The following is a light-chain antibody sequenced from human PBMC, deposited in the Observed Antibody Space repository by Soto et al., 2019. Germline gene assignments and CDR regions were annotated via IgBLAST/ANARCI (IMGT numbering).Light chain of an antibody. CDR2: VGTGGIVG. V-gene: IGLV9-49*02. J-gene: IGLJ2*01. Sequence: QSVLTQPPSASTSLGASVTLTCTLSNGYSNYEVDWYQQRPGKGPHFVIRVGTGGIVGSKGDGIPDRFSVLGSGLNRYLTIKNIQEEDESDYYCGANHGGGSNFVYVFGGGTKLTVL. CDR1: NGYSNYE. CDR3: GANHGGGSNFVYV.